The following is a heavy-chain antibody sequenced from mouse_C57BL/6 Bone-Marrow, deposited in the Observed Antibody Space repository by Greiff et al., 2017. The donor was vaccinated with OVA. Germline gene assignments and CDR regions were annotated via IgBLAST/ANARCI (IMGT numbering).Heavy chain of an antibody. D-gene: IGHD1-1*01. CDR2: ISSGGSYT. V-gene: IGHV5-6*01. CDR3: ASTYLNYYGSSYLYWYFDV. J-gene: IGHJ1*03. CDR1: GFTFSSYG. Sequence: EVMLVESGGDLVKPGGSLKLSCAASGFTFSSYGMSWVRQTPDKRLEWVATISSGGSYTYYPDSVKGRFTISRDNAKNTLYLQMSSLKSEDTAMYYCASTYLNYYGSSYLYWYFDVWGTGTTVTVSS.